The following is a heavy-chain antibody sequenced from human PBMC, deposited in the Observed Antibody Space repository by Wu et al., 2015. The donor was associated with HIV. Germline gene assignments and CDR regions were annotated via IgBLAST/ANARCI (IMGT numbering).Heavy chain of an antibody. CDR1: GYSFISYG. J-gene: IGHJ4*02. Sequence: QVQLVQSGAEVKKPGASVKVSCKASGYSFISYGISWVRQAPGQGLEWMGWISTYNGKTDYTQKVQGRVTLTTDTSTSTAYMELRSLTSDDTAMYYCAVMVRGVIIRRYFDYWGQGTLVIVSS. CDR2: ISTYNGKT. V-gene: IGHV1-18*01. CDR3: AVMVRGVIIRRYFDY. D-gene: IGHD3-10*01.